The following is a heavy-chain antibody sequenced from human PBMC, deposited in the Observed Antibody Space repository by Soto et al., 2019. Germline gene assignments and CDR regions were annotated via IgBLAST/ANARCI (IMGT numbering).Heavy chain of an antibody. CDR2: IYPGDSDT. V-gene: IGHV5-51*01. D-gene: IGHD1-26*01. J-gene: IGHJ5*02. CDR1: VYRFTSYW. Sequence: GSLKISCSVSVYRFTSYWLGWVRQVPVKGLGWMGVIYPGDSDTRYSPSFQCHVTISADKSISTAYLQWSSLKASDTAMYYCARLGSSPTWFDPWGQGTLGPVSS. CDR3: ARLGSSPTWFDP.